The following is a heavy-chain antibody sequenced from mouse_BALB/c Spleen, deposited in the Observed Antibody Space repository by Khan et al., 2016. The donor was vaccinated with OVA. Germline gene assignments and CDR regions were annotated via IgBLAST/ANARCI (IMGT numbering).Heavy chain of an antibody. D-gene: IGHD2-13*01. CDR3: ATLYGDRCAF. CDR1: GFNIKDTY. V-gene: IGHV14-3*02. Sequence: VQLQQSGAELVKPGASVKLSCSASGFNIKDTYIHWMKQRPEQGLEWIGRIDPPNDDSKYGPKFQAQATLTADTSSKTPYLQLSSLTSEDTAVYYCATLYGDRCAFWGQGTLVSVSA. CDR2: IDPPNDDS. J-gene: IGHJ3*01.